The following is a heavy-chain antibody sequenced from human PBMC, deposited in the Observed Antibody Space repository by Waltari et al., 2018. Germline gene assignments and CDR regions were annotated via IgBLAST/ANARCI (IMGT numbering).Heavy chain of an antibody. CDR2: SYSSGRT. V-gene: IGHV4-39*01. CDR3: ARFGPISPLED. D-gene: IGHD3-3*01. Sequence: QTQLQASGPGLVKASETVSLNCSVTGTSIAGSPFYWGWIRQPPGRGLEWLGTSYSSGRTTYNPSLKSRVTMSIHTTTNQFSLKLTSVTAADTAFYFCARFGPISPLEDWGQGTLITVSS. CDR1: GTSIAGSPFY. J-gene: IGHJ4*02.